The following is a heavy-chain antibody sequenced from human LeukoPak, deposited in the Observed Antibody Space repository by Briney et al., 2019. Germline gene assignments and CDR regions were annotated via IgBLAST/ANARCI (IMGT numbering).Heavy chain of an antibody. D-gene: IGHD2-2*01. Sequence: SETLSLTCAVSGGSISSSNWWSWVRQPPGKGLEWIGEIYHSGSTNYNPSLKSRVTISVDKSKNQFSLKLSSVTAADTAVYYCARDQQYQRLIISYGMDVWGQGTTVTVSS. CDR3: ARDQQYQRLIISYGMDV. V-gene: IGHV4-4*02. CDR1: GGSISSSNW. CDR2: IYHSGST. J-gene: IGHJ6*02.